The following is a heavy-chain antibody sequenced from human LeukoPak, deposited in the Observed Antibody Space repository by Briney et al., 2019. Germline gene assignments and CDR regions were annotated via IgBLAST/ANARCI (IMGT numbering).Heavy chain of an antibody. CDR2: ISAYNGNT. V-gene: IGHV1-18*01. D-gene: IGHD6-13*01. CDR3: AGSRIAAAGILIYFDY. Sequence: ASVKVSCKASGYTFTSYGISWVRQAPGQGLEWMGWISAYNGNTNYAQKLQGRATMTTDTSTSTAYMELRSLRSDDTAVYYCAGSRIAAAGILIYFDYWGQGTLVTVSS. CDR1: GYTFTSYG. J-gene: IGHJ4*02.